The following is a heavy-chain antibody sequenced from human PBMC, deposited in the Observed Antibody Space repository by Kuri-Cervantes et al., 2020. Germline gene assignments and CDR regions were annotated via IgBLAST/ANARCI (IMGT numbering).Heavy chain of an antibody. CDR2: IIPIFGTA. V-gene: IGHV1-69*01. J-gene: IGHJ6*02. CDR3: ARAPPSAGTDEELSYYYYGMDV. D-gene: IGHD6-13*01. Sequence: KISCKGSGYSFTSYWIGWVRQAPGQGLEWMGGIIPIFGTANYAQKFQGRVTITADESTSTAYMELSSLRSEDTAVYYCARAPPSAGTDEELSYYYYGMDVWGQGTTVTVSS. CDR1: GYSFTSYW.